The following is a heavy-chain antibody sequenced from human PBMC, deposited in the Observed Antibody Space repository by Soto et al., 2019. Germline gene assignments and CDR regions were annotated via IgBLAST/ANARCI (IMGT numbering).Heavy chain of an antibody. Sequence: QVQLVQSGAEVKKPGSSVKVSCRASGGSFRNYVMSWVRQAPGQGLEWMGGVIPVFETGPYAQKFQGRVTISANTSTSTVSMEMRNLRSEDTAVYFCSFHSDSNSYPRFDFWGQGTLVTVSS. CDR3: SFHSDSNSYPRFDF. J-gene: IGHJ4*02. V-gene: IGHV1-69*06. D-gene: IGHD4-4*01. CDR2: VIPVFETG. CDR1: GGSFRNYV.